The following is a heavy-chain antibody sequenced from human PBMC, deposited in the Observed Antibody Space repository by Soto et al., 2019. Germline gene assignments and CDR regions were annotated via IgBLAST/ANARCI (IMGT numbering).Heavy chain of an antibody. D-gene: IGHD4-4*01. CDR1: GFSFSNYA. CDR3: TKEHSNYPDNWFDP. Sequence: EVQLLVSGGGSVQPGGSLRLSCAASGFSFSNYAMSWVRQAPGTGLEWVSAIDSGGGSTYYAASVKGLFSIYRENSMNTLYLQMNSLRAEDTAIYYCTKEHSNYPDNWFDPWGQGTLVTVSS. V-gene: IGHV3-23*01. J-gene: IGHJ5*02. CDR2: IDSGGGST.